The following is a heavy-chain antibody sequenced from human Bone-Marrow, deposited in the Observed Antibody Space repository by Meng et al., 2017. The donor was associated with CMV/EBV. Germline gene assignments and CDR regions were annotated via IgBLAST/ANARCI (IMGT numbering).Heavy chain of an antibody. CDR1: GFTFDDYA. J-gene: IGHJ4*02. V-gene: IGHV3-20*04. Sequence: GGSLRLSCAASGFTFDDYAMHWVRQAPGKGLEWVSGINWNGGSTGYADSVKGRFTISRDNAKNSLYLQMNSLRAEDTALYYCARVGRGSGYSSSWDYWGQGTLVTVSS. CDR3: ARVGRGSGYSSSWDY. D-gene: IGHD6-13*01. CDR2: INWNGGST.